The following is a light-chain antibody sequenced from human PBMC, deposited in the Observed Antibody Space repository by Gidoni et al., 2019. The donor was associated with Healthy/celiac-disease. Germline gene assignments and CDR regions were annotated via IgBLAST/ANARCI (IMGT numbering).Light chain of an antibody. CDR3: QQNNSNPRT. Sequence: DIQITQPPSSLSASVGDRVTITCRASQSISSYLNWYQQKPGKAPKLLIYAASSLESGVPARFSGSGSGTEFTLTISSLQPEDFATYYCQQNNSNPRTFGQGTKVEIK. CDR2: AAS. CDR1: QSISSY. J-gene: IGKJ1*01. V-gene: IGKV1-39*01.